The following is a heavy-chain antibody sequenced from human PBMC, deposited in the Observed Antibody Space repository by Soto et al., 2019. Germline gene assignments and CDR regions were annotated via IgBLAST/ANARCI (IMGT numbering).Heavy chain of an antibody. CDR2: ISYDGSNK. CDR1: GFTFSSYG. CDR3: AKERNTAMVAPPMDV. Sequence: GGSLRLSCAASGFTFSSYGMHWVRQAPGKGLEWVAVISYDGSNKYYADSVKGRFTISRDNSKNTLYLQMNSMRAEDTAVYYCAKERNTAMVAPPMDVWGQGTTVTVSS. D-gene: IGHD5-18*01. V-gene: IGHV3-30*18. J-gene: IGHJ6*02.